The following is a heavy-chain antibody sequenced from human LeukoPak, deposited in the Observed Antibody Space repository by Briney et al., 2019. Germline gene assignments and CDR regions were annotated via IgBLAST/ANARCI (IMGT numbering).Heavy chain of an antibody. J-gene: IGHJ4*02. D-gene: IGHD2-2*01. CDR2: INHSGST. CDR1: GGSFTGYY. Sequence: PSETLSLTCAVYGGSFTGYYWSWIRQPPGKGLEWIGEINHSGSTNYNPSLKSRVTISVDTSKNQFSLKPSSVTAADTAVYFCARGASGCSSTSCSFDYWGQGTLVTVSS. V-gene: IGHV4-34*01. CDR3: ARGASGCSSTSCSFDY.